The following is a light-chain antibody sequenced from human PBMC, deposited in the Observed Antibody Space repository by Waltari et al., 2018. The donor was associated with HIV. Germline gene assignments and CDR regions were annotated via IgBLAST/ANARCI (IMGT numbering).Light chain of an antibody. CDR3: QQYYTAAIT. J-gene: IGKJ5*01. V-gene: IGKV4-1*01. CDR2: WAS. CDR1: FNNKNY. Sequence: DVVVTQSPDSLAVSVGERTTHQCKSSFNNKNYLAWYQQKPGQPPRLLIYWASTRESGVPDRFSGSGSGTDFTLTISSLQAEDGAVYYCQQYYTAAITFGQGTRLEIK.